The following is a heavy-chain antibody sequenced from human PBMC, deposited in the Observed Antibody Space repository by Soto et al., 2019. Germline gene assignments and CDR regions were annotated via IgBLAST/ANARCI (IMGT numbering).Heavy chain of an antibody. V-gene: IGHV4-39*02. Sequence: PSETLSLTCAVSGGSTRHSSYFWGWIRQPPGKGLEWIASVYYSGTPYYNPSLKSRVTITRDTSASTAYMELSSLTSEDTAVYYCARGYGGPYYFDYWDLGTLVTVSS. J-gene: IGHJ4*02. D-gene: IGHD4-17*01. CDR1: GGSTRHSSYF. CDR2: VYYSGTP. CDR3: ARGYGGPYYFDY.